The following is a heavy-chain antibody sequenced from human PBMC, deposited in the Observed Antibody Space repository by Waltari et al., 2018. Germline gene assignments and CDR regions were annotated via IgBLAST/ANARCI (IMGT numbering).Heavy chain of an antibody. CDR1: GFTFVNFG. CDR2: ISKTGSGGRT. J-gene: IGHJ4*02. V-gene: IGHV3-48*03. CDR3: ARGIVGATG. Sequence: EVQLVESGGDLVQPGGSLRLNCETSGFTFVNFGLNWVRQAPGKGRGWIGYISKTGSGGRTFYSDSVRGRFTISRDDSKNAVYLQMNNLRVDDSALYYCARGIVGATGWGQGTLVTVSS. D-gene: IGHD1-26*01.